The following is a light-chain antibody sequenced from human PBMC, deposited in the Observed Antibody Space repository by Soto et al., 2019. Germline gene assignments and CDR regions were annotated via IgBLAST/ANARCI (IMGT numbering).Light chain of an antibody. CDR2: KAS. CDR1: QTISSW. Sequence: DSQITQSPSTLSGSVGDRVAITSRASQTISSWLAWYQQKPGKAPKLLIYKASTLKSGVPSRFSGSGSGTDFTLTISSPQPEDSLTYYCQQAKSFPITFGQGTRLEIK. CDR3: QQAKSFPIT. V-gene: IGKV1-5*03. J-gene: IGKJ5*01.